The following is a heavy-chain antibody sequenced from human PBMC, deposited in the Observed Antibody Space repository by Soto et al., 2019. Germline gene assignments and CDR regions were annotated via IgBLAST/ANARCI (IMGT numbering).Heavy chain of an antibody. J-gene: IGHJ4*02. Sequence: GGSLRLSCAASGFTFGRYDMHWVRQITGKGLEWVSAIGAGGQTYYVGSVKGRFTISRENARNSVYLQMNILTAGDTAVYYCATPTSSPYLAYWGQGTLVTVSS. D-gene: IGHD2-2*01. V-gene: IGHV3-13*01. CDR2: IGAGGQT. CDR3: ATPTSSPYLAY. CDR1: GFTFGRYD.